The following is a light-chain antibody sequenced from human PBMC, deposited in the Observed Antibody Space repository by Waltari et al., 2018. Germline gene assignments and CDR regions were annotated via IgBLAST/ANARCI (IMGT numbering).Light chain of an antibody. J-gene: IGLJ2*01. CDR1: TSDVGSNNY. Sequence: QSALTQPASVSGSPGQSITIPCTGTTSDVGSNNYVPWYQQTPGKAPKLIILYVTKRPSGVSNRFSGSKSGNTASLTISGLQAEDEADYYCSSYMDTTTLELFGGGTSLTVL. CDR3: SSYMDTTTLEL. CDR2: YVT. V-gene: IGLV2-14*03.